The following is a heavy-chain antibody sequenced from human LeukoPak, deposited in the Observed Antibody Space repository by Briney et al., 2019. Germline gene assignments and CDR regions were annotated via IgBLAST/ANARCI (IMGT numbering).Heavy chain of an antibody. V-gene: IGHV3-15*01. J-gene: IGHJ4*02. CDR2: IKRKTDGGTT. Sequence: GGSLRLSCEASGFTFNNAWMTWVRQAPGKGLEWVGRIKRKTDGGTTDYAAPVKGIFTISRDDSKNTLYLQMNSLKTEDTAVYYCTTKFPIAVSAEIASGGQGPRVTAPS. CDR3: TTKFPIAVSAEIAS. D-gene: IGHD6-19*01. CDR1: GFTFNNAW.